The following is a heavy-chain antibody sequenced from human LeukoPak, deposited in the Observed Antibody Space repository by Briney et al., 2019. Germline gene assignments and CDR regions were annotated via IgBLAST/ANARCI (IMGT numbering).Heavy chain of an antibody. CDR1: GGSISSSSYY. D-gene: IGHD2-2*01. V-gene: IGHV4-39*01. Sequence: KPSETLSLTCTVSGGSISSSSYYWGWIRQPPGKGLEWIGSIYYSGSTYYNPSLKSRVTISVDTSKNQFSLKLSSVTAADTAVYYCASVLGYCSSTSYYLPYYYYYMDVWGKGTTVTVSS. J-gene: IGHJ6*03. CDR2: IYYSGST. CDR3: ASVLGYCSSTSYYLPYYYYYMDV.